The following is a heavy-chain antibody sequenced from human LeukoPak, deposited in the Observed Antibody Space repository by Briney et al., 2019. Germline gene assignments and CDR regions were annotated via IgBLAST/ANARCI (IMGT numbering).Heavy chain of an antibody. CDR3: MSYAGRSDDY. J-gene: IGHJ4*02. CDR2: ISSSSSYR. Sequence: MAGGSLRLSCAASGFTFSRYSMNWVRQAPGKGLERVSSISSSSSYRYYADSVKGRFTISRDNAKNSLHLQMNSLRAEDTAVYYCMSYAGRSDDYWGQGTLVTVSS. V-gene: IGHV3-21*01. D-gene: IGHD3-16*01. CDR1: GFTFSRYS.